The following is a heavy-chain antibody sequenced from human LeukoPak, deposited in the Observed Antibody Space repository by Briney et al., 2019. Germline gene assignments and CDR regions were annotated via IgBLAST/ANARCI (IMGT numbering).Heavy chain of an antibody. D-gene: IGHD2-8*02. CDR1: GGSISSGGYY. V-gene: IGHV4-31*03. J-gene: IGHJ5*02. Sequence: RSSETLSLTCTVSGGSISSGGYYWSWIRQHPGKSLEWIGYIYYSGSTYYNPSLKSRVTISVDTSKNQFSLKLSSVTAADTAVYYCARDVGRWYWGWFDPWGQGTLVTVSS. CDR3: ARDVGRWYWGWFDP. CDR2: IYYSGST.